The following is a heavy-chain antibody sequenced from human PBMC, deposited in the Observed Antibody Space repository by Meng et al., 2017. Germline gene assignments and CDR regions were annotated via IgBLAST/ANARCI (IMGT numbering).Heavy chain of an antibody. J-gene: IGHJ4*03. CDR1: GGSVSSGSYY. V-gene: IGHV4-61*01. D-gene: IGHD3-10*01. Sequence: SETLSLTCTVSGGSVSSGSYYWSWIRQPPGKGLEWIGYIYYSGSTNYNPSLKSRVTISVDTSKNQFSQKLSSVTAADTAVYYCARETDDIVRRVRPLYYFDYWGQGTLVTVSS. CDR2: IYYSGST. CDR3: ARETDDIVRRVRPLYYFDY.